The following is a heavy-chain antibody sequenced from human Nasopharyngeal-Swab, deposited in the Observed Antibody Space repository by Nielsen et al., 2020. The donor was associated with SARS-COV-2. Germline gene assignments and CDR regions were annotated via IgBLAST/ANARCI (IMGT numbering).Heavy chain of an antibody. CDR1: GGSVSSGSYY. CDR3: ARGRSRFGYCSGGSCYSFDY. J-gene: IGHJ4*02. CDR2: INHSGST. V-gene: IGHV4-39*07. D-gene: IGHD2-15*01. Sequence: SETLSLTCTVSGGSVSSGSYYWSWIRQPPGKGLEWIGEINHSGSTNYNPSLKSRVTISVDTSKNQFSLKLSSVTAADTAVYYCARGRSRFGYCSGGSCYSFDYWGQGTLVTVSS.